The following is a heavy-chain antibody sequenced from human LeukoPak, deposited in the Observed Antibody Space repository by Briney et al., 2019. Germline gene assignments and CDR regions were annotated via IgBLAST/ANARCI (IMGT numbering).Heavy chain of an antibody. CDR2: ISYDGSNK. J-gene: IGHJ6*03. CDR1: GFTFSSYA. CDR3: AIAPLSSGLNYYYYYMDV. Sequence: PGGSLRLSCAASGFTFSSYAMHWVRQAPGKGLEWVAVISYDGSNKYYADSVKGRFTISRDNSKNTLYLQMNSLRAEDTAVYYCAIAPLSSGLNYYYYYMDVWGKGTTVTISS. D-gene: IGHD6-19*01. V-gene: IGHV3-30*04.